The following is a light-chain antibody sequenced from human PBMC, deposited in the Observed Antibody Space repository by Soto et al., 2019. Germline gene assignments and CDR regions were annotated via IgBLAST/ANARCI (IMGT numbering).Light chain of an antibody. V-gene: IGKV1-5*03. CDR3: QQYNSYFWT. J-gene: IGKJ1*01. CDR2: KAS. Sequence: DIQMTQSPSTLSGSVGDRVTITCRASQTISSWSAWYQQKPGKAPKLLIYKASTLKSGVPSRFSGSGSGTEFSLTISNLQPNDFATYFCQQYNSYFWTFGQGTKVDIK. CDR1: QTISSW.